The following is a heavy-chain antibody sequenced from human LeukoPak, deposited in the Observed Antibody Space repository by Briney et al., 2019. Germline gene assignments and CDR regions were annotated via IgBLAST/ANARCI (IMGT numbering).Heavy chain of an antibody. CDR3: AKVRLSGSYYDAFDI. J-gene: IGHJ3*02. Sequence: GGSLRLSCAASGFTFSNYAMSWVRQAPGKGLEWVSAISGSGGSTYYADSVKGRFTISRDNSKNTLYLQMNSLRADDTAVYYCAKVRLSGSYYDAFDIWGQGTMVTVSS. D-gene: IGHD1-26*01. CDR2: ISGSGGST. CDR1: GFTFSNYA. V-gene: IGHV3-23*01.